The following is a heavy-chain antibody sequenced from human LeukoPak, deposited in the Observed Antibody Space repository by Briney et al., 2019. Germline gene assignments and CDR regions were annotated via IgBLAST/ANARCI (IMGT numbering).Heavy chain of an antibody. J-gene: IGHJ4*02. CDR2: IKQDGSEK. CDR1: GFTFSMYW. V-gene: IGHV3-7*02. Sequence: GGSLRLSCAASGFTFSMYWMSWVRQAPGKGLEWVANIKQDGSEKKYVDSVKGRFTISRDNAKNSLYLQMNSLRDEDTAVYYCARATYYYDSSGYYVGLGFDYWGQGTLVTVSS. CDR3: ARATYYYDSSGYYVGLGFDY. D-gene: IGHD3-22*01.